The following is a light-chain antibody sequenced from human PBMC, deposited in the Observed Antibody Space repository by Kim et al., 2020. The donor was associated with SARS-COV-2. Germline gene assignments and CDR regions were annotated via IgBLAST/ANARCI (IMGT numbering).Light chain of an antibody. V-gene: IGKV1-5*03. CDR2: EAS. Sequence: DIQMTQSPSTLSVSVGDRVTITCRASQSIGTWLAWYQQKPGKAPRLLIYEASNLDSGVPSRFSGSGSGTEFTLTISSLQTDDFATYYCQQYNRSPGLTFGGGTK. J-gene: IGKJ4*01. CDR3: QQYNRSPGLT. CDR1: QSIGTW.